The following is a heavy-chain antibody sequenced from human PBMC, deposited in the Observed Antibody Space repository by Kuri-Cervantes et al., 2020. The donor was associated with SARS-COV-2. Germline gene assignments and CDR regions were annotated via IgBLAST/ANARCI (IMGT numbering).Heavy chain of an antibody. CDR1: GYSISSGYY. Sequence: GSLRLSCTVSGYSISSGYYWGWIRQPPGKGLEWIGSIYHSGSTYYNPSLKSRVTISVDTSKNQFSLMLSSVTAADTAVYYCARDLGGSNYGGGDYWGQGTLVTVSS. V-gene: IGHV4-38-2*02. D-gene: IGHD4-23*01. CDR3: ARDLGGSNYGGGDY. J-gene: IGHJ4*02. CDR2: IYHSGST.